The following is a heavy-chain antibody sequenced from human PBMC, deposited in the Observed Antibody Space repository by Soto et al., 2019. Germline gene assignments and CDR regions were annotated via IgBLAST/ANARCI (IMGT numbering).Heavy chain of an antibody. J-gene: IGHJ5*02. CDR3: ARARRFLELSNWFDH. CDR2: IYYSGST. Sequence: PSETLSLTCTVSGGSNSSGGYYWSWLRQPPGKGLEWIRYIYYSGSTDYRPALKSRFTISVETSKNKISLKLISVTAADTAVYYCARARRFLELSNWFDHWGQGTLVTVYS. V-gene: IGHV4-30-4*01. D-gene: IGHD3-3*01. CDR1: GGSNSSGGYY.